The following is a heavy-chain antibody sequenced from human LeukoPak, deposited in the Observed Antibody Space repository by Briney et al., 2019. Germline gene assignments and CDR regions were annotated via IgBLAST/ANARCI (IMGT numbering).Heavy chain of an antibody. CDR1: GFSFSSYG. J-gene: IGHJ4*02. CDR3: ARIRSDSSGYAFDY. CDR2: ISYAGSSK. D-gene: IGHD3-22*01. V-gene: IGHV3-30*03. Sequence: PGGSLRLSCAASGFSFSSYGMHWVRQAPGKGLEWVVVISYAGSSKLYADSVKGRFTLSRDNAKNSLYLQMNSLRAEDTAVFYCARIRSDSSGYAFDYWGQGTLVTVSS.